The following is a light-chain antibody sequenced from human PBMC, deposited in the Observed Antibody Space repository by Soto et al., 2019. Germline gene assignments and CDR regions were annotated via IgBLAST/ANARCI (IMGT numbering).Light chain of an antibody. CDR2: GAS. Sequence: EIVLTQSPGTLSLSPGERVTLSCRASQSVSSAYLAWYQQKRGQAPRLLIYGASNRATGIPDRFSGSGSGTDFTLTISRLEPEDFATYYCHQYHTYSTFGQGTKVDI. V-gene: IGKV3-20*01. CDR3: HQYHTYST. J-gene: IGKJ1*01. CDR1: QSVSSAY.